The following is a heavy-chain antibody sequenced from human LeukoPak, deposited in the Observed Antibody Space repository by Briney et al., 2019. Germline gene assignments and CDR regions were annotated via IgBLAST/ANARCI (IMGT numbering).Heavy chain of an antibody. CDR1: GGSFSGYY. D-gene: IGHD4-17*01. CDR3: ADPLHGDSDY. CDR2: INHSGST. J-gene: IGHJ4*02. V-gene: IGHV4-34*01. Sequence: PSETLSLTCAVYGGSFSGYYWSWIRQPPGKGLEWIGEINHSGSTNYNPSLKSRVTISVDTSKNQFSLKLSPVTAADTAVYYCADPLHGDSDYWGQGTLVTVSS.